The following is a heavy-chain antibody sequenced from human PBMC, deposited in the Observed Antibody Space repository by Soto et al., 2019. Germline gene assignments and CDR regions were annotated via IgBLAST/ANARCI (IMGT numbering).Heavy chain of an antibody. CDR3: GRISSHGDYAY. V-gene: IGHV4-4*02. Sequence: SETLSLTCAVSGASIRSNNRWSWVRQPPGKGLEWIGEIFHSGSTNYNPSLKTRLTISVDKSKNQFSLKLSSVTAADTAVYYCGRISSHGDYAYWGQGTLVTVSS. CDR2: IFHSGST. J-gene: IGHJ4*01. D-gene: IGHD4-17*01. CDR1: GASIRSNNR.